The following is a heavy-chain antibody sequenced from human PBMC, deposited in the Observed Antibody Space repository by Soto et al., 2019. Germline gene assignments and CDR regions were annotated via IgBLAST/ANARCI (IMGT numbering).Heavy chain of an antibody. V-gene: IGHV4-34*01. D-gene: IGHD3-22*01. CDR1: GVSFSGYY. CDR3: ARGQQVRWRVIVVVLTHDAFDI. CDR2: INHSGST. Sequence: QVQLQQWGAGLLKPSETLSLTCAVYGVSFSGYYWSWIRQPPGKGLEWIGEINHSGSTNYNPSLKSRVPISVDASKNQFSLKLSSVTAADTAVYYCARGQQVRWRVIVVVLTHDAFDIWCQGTMVTVS. J-gene: IGHJ3*02.